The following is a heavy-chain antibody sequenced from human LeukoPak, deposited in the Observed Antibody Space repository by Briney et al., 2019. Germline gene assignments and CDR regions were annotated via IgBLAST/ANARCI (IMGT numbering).Heavy chain of an antibody. CDR2: TYYSGST. CDR1: GGSISSHY. Sequence: SGTLSLTCTVSGGSISSHYWSWIRQPPGKGLEWIGYTYYSGSTNYNPSPKSRVTISVDTSKNQFSLKLSSVTAADTAVYYCAREPRGSGSYSDAFDIWGQGTMVTVSS. CDR3: AREPRGSGSYSDAFDI. J-gene: IGHJ3*02. D-gene: IGHD3-10*01. V-gene: IGHV4-59*11.